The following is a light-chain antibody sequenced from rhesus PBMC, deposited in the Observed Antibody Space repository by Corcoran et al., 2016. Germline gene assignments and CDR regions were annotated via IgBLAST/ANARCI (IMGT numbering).Light chain of an antibody. CDR3: QQSSNVSHS. J-gene: IGKJ2*01. V-gene: IGKV3-24*04. Sequence: ETVMTQSPAALSLSPGERATLSCRASQSAGWYLAWYQQKSGQPPRLLIYDASSRATGIPDRFSGSGSGTDFTLTLSSLRPEDIVVYYFQQSSNVSHSFGPGTKVEIK. CDR1: QSAGWY. CDR2: DAS.